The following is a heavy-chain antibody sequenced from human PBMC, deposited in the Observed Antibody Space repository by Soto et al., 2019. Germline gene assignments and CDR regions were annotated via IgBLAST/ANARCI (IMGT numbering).Heavy chain of an antibody. D-gene: IGHD6-6*01. Sequence: GGSLRLSCAASGFTFSSYSMNWVRQAPGKGLEWVSSISSSSSYIYYADSVKGRFTISRDNAKNTLYLQMNSLRAEDTSVYYCATDGRCIAARLDYCYYGLDVWGQGTMVTVSS. V-gene: IGHV3-21*01. CDR1: GFTFSSYS. CDR2: ISSSSSYI. CDR3: ATDGRCIAARLDYCYYGLDV. J-gene: IGHJ6*02.